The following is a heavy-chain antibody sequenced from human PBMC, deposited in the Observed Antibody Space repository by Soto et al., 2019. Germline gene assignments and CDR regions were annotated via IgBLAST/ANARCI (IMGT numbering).Heavy chain of an antibody. V-gene: IGHV1-69*13. J-gene: IGHJ6*02. CDR3: ARARTIFGVVIAGPYYYYGMDV. CDR1: GGTFSSYA. CDR2: IIPIFGTA. D-gene: IGHD3-3*01. Sequence: SVKVSCKASGGTFSSYAISWVRQAPGQGLEWMGGIIPIFGTANYAQKFQGRVTITADESTSTAYMELSSLRSEDTAVYYCARARTIFGVVIAGPYYYYGMDVWGQGTTVTVSS.